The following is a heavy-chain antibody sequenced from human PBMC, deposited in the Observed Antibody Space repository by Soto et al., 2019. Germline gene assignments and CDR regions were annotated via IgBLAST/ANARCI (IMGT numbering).Heavy chain of an antibody. CDR3: ARGYSSNWYYFDY. J-gene: IGHJ4*01. CDR1: GGSISSGGYY. D-gene: IGHD6-13*01. Sequence: QVQLQESGPGLLKPSQTLSLTCTVSGGSISSGGYYWTWIRQHPGKGLEWIGYIYYSGSTYYSPSLKSRVSISVDTSKNQFSLKLRSVTAEDTAVYYCARGYSSNWYYFDYWGHGTLVTVST. V-gene: IGHV4-31*03. CDR2: IYYSGST.